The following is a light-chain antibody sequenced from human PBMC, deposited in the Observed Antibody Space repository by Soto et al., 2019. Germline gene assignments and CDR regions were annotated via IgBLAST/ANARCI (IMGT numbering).Light chain of an antibody. CDR1: SSDVGGYNY. Sequence: QSALTQPASVSGSPGQSITISCTGTSSDVGGYNYVSWYQQHPGKAPKLMIYEVSNRPSGVSNRFSGSKSGNTASLSISGLQAEDEADYYCSSYTSSSTRVFGRGTQLTVL. CDR3: SSYTSSSTRV. V-gene: IGLV2-14*01. J-gene: IGLJ3*02. CDR2: EVS.